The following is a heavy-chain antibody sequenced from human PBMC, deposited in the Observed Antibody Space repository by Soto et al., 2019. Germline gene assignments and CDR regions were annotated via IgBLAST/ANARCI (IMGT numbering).Heavy chain of an antibody. Sequence: QLQLQESGPGLVKPSETLSLTCNVSGDSITSSSYYWGWIRQPPGKGLECIGNIYYDGNTYYNPSLKSRVTISLDTSKNQFSRTLISVTAADTAVYYCARSTIESRLFMYPFDSWGQGTLVTVSS. CDR1: GDSITSSSYY. D-gene: IGHD6-6*01. V-gene: IGHV4-39*01. CDR3: ARSTIESRLFMYPFDS. J-gene: IGHJ4*02. CDR2: IYYDGNT.